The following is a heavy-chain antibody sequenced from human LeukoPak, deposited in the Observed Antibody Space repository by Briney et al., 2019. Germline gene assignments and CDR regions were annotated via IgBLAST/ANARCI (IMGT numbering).Heavy chain of an antibody. CDR2: INSDGSST. Sequence: GGSLRLSCAASGFTSSSYWMHWVRQAPGKGLVWVSRINSDGSSTSYADSVKGRFTISRDNAKNTLYLQMNSLRAEDTAVYYCARAMTTVTTGYYYYYYGMDVWGQGTTVTVSS. D-gene: IGHD4-4*01. CDR3: ARAMTTVTTGYYYYYYGMDV. J-gene: IGHJ6*02. V-gene: IGHV3-74*01. CDR1: GFTSSSYW.